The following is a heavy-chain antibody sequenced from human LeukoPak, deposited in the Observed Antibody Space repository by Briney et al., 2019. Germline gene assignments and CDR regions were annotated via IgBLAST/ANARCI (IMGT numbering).Heavy chain of an antibody. CDR1: GGSINNYW. Sequence: SETLSLTCTVSGGSINNYWWSWIRQPPGKGLEWIGYIYYTGSINYNPSLKSRVTMSVDTSKIQFSLKLSSVTAADTAVYYCARGFRDYYDSSGSTALYFDYWGQGTLVTVSS. CDR3: ARGFRDYYDSSGSTALYFDY. CDR2: IYYTGSI. J-gene: IGHJ4*02. D-gene: IGHD3-22*01. V-gene: IGHV4-59*01.